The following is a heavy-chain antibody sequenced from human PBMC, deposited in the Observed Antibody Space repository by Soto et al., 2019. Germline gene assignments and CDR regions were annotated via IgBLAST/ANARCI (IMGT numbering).Heavy chain of an antibody. V-gene: IGHV5-51*01. CDR3: ARRGEGSSGWYGRAPGYYHYGMDG. D-gene: IGHD6-19*01. CDR1: GYSFTSYW. Sequence: GESLKISCKGSGYSFTSYWIGWVRQMPGKGLEWMGIIYPGDSDTRYSPSFQGQVTISADKSISTAYLQWSSLKASDTAMYYCARRGEGSSGWYGRAPGYYHYGMDGWGQGTTVTVSS. J-gene: IGHJ6*02. CDR2: IYPGDSDT.